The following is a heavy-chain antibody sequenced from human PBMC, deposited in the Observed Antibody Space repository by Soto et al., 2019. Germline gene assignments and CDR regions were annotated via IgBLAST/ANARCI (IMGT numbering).Heavy chain of an antibody. CDR3: CSGHHSSVNNL. J-gene: IGHJ4*01. CDR2: TYYRSKWYN. CDR1: GDSGPSNTDV. D-gene: IGHD6-25*01. V-gene: IGHV6-1*01. Sequence: SHSLSLTCAISGDSGPSNTDVWNWIMQSPTRDLEWLGRTYYRSKWYNDYAVSVKSRIAINPDTSKNQFSLQLNSVTPEDTAVYYCCSGHHSSVNNLWGQGTLDTVSS.